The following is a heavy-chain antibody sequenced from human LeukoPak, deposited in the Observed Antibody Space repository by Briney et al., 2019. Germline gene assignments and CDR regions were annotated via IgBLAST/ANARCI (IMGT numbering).Heavy chain of an antibody. Sequence: SETLPLTCAVSAYSISSGYFWGWIRQPPGKGLEWIGSIHHSGSTYYNPSLKSRVIISVDTSKNRFSLRLSSVTAADTAVYFCAREGDKTRADYWGQGTLVTVSS. J-gene: IGHJ4*02. V-gene: IGHV4-38-2*02. CDR1: AYSISSGYF. CDR3: AREGDKTRADY. D-gene: IGHD1-26*01. CDR2: IHHSGST.